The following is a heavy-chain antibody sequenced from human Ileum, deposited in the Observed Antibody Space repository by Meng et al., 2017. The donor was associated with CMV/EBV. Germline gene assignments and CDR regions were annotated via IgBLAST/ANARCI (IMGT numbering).Heavy chain of an antibody. V-gene: IGHV3-15*01. CDR1: GLTFRDAW. CDR3: IWHTTTSCYFDL. J-gene: IGHJ4*03. Sequence: GESLKISCSVSGLTFRDAWMSWVRQAPGKGLEWVGRLKINTDAGTIDYVAPVKCRFTISRDISKNTRYLQMHSLKSEDTGMYYCIWHTTTSCYFDLWGPGTLVTVSS. D-gene: IGHD2-2*01. CDR2: LKINTDAGTI.